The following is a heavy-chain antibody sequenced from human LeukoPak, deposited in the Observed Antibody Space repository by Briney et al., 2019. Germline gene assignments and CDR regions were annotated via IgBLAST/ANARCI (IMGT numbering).Heavy chain of an antibody. J-gene: IGHJ6*02. CDR1: GYTFTSYD. V-gene: IGHV1-8*01. CDR3: ARDVWKPETEYSSSSGGYYYGMDV. Sequence: ASVKVSCKASGYTFTSYDINWVRQATGQGLEWMGWMNPNSGNTGYAQRFQGRVTMTRNTSISTAYMEPSSLRSEDTAVYYCARDVWKPETEYSSSSGGYYYGMDVWGQGTTVTVSS. D-gene: IGHD6-6*01. CDR2: MNPNSGNT.